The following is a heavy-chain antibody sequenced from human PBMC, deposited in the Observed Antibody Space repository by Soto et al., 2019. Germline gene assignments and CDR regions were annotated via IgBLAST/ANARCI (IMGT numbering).Heavy chain of an antibody. Sequence: SETLSLTCTVSGGSISSGDYYWSWIRQPPGKGLEWIGYIYYSGSTYYNPSLKSRVTISVDTSKNQFSLKLSSVTAADTAVYYCARVKAAAGWGGDYYYGMDVWGQGTTVTVSS. V-gene: IGHV4-30-4*01. CDR2: IYYSGST. J-gene: IGHJ6*02. D-gene: IGHD6-13*01. CDR3: ARVKAAAGWGGDYYYGMDV. CDR1: GGSISSGDYY.